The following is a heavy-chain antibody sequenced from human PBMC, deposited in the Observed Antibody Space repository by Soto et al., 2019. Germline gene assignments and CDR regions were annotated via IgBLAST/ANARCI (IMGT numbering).Heavy chain of an antibody. J-gene: IGHJ5*02. CDR3: AREGYYDFWSGKTEGSWFDP. V-gene: IGHV3-21*01. CDR2: ISSSSSYI. D-gene: IGHD3-3*01. CDR1: GFTFSSYS. Sequence: PGGSLRLSCAASGFTFSSYSMNWVRQAPGKGLEWVSSISSSSSYIYYADSVKGRFTISRDNAKNSLYLQMNSLRAEDTAVYYCAREGYYDFWSGKTEGSWFDPWGQGTLVTVSS.